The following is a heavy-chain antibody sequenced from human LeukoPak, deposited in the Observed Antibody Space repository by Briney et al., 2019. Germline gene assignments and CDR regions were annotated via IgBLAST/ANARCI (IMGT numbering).Heavy chain of an antibody. V-gene: IGHV5-51*01. CDR1: GYSFTNYW. Sequence: GESLKISCQGSGYSFTNYWIGWVRQMPGKGLEWMGIIHPGDSGTRYSPSFQGQVTMSVDESTTTAYLQWSILRASDSAIYYCARGGSYRYGSSDYWGQGTLVTVSS. CDR3: ARGGSYRYGSSDY. CDR2: IHPGDSGT. D-gene: IGHD5-18*01. J-gene: IGHJ4*02.